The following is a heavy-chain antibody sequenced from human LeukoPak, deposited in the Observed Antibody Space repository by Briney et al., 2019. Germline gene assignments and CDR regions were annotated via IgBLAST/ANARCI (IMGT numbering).Heavy chain of an antibody. Sequence: TLSLTCTVSGGSISSYYWSWIRQPAGKGLEWIGRIYTSGSTNYNPSLKSRVTMSVDTSKNQLSLKVSSVTAADTALYYCAREYSYGVGYDYWGQGTLVTVSS. V-gene: IGHV4-4*07. CDR3: AREYSYGVGYDY. J-gene: IGHJ4*02. D-gene: IGHD5-18*01. CDR2: IYTSGST. CDR1: GGSISSYY.